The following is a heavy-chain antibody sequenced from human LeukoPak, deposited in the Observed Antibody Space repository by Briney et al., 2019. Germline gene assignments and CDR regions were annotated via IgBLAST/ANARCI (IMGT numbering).Heavy chain of an antibody. CDR3: ARGRTTVREVDP. V-gene: IGHV4-34*01. D-gene: IGHD4-17*01. Sequence: SETLSLTCAVYGGSFSGYYWSWIRQPPGKGLEWIGEINHSGSTNYNPSLKSRVTISVDTSKNQFSLKLSSVTAADTAVYYCARGRTTVREVDPWGQGTLVTVSS. CDR2: INHSGST. J-gene: IGHJ5*02. CDR1: GGSFSGYY.